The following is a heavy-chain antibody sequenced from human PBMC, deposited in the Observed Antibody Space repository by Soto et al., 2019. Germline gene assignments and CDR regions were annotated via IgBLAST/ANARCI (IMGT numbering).Heavy chain of an antibody. Sequence: QVQLQQWGAGLLKPSETLSLTCAVYGGSFSGYYWSWIRQPPGKGLECIGEINHSGSTNYNPSLKSRVTISVDTSKNQFSLELSSVTAADTAVYYCARGALRRRFLEWKKFAPLFDCWGQGTLVTVSS. J-gene: IGHJ4*02. CDR3: ARGALRRRFLEWKKFAPLFDC. CDR1: GGSFSGYY. D-gene: IGHD3-3*01. CDR2: INHSGST. V-gene: IGHV4-34*01.